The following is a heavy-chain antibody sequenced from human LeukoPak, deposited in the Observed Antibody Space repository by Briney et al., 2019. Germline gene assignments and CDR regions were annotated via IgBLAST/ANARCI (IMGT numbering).Heavy chain of an antibody. J-gene: IGHJ4*02. V-gene: IGHV4-39*01. CDR1: GGSISRSSYY. CDR2: VYYTGST. CDR3: VDHYDSRGYVWV. Sequence: PSETLSLTCSVSGGSISRSSYYWGWIRQPPGKGLEWIGSVYYTGSTYYNPSLKSRVTISVDTSKNQFSLKLSSATATDTAVYYCVDHYDSRGYVWVWGQGTLVTVSS. D-gene: IGHD3-22*01.